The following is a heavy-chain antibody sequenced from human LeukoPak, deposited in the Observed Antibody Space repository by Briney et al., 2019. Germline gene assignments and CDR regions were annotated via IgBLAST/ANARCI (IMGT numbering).Heavy chain of an antibody. CDR2: IKQDGSEK. CDR1: GFTLRTFW. J-gene: IGHJ5*02. D-gene: IGHD2-15*01. CDR3: ARVELGYCSGGSCYSIWFDP. Sequence: PGGSLRLSCAASGFTLRTFWMSWVRQAPGKGPEWVANIKQDGSEKYYVDSVKGRFTISRDNAKHSLYLQMNSLRAEDTAVYYCARVELGYCSGGSCYSIWFDPWGQGTLVTVSS. V-gene: IGHV3-7*05.